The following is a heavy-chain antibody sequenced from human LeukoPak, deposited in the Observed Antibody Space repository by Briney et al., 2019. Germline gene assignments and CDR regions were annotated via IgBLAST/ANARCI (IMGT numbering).Heavy chain of an antibody. V-gene: IGHV1-69*05. CDR3: ARHRSWIDAFDI. D-gene: IGHD6-13*01. Sequence: SVKVSCKASGGTFSSYAISWVRQAPGQGLEWVGGIIPMFGTANYAQKFQGRVTITTDASTSTVYMELSSLRSEDTAVYYCARHRSWIDAFDIWGQGTMVTVSS. CDR2: IIPMFGTA. CDR1: GGTFSSYA. J-gene: IGHJ3*02.